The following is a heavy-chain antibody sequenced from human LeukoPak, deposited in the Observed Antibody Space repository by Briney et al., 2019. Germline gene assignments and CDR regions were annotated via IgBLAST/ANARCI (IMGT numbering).Heavy chain of an antibody. Sequence: ASVKVSCKASGYTFTSYAMHWVRQAPGQRLEWMGWINAGNGNTKYSQKFQGRVTITRDTSASTAYMELSSLRSDDTAVYYCARDANVLELRAHDAFDIWGQGTMVTVSS. CDR3: ARDANVLELRAHDAFDI. CDR2: INAGNGNT. CDR1: GYTFTSYA. V-gene: IGHV1-3*01. J-gene: IGHJ3*02. D-gene: IGHD1-26*01.